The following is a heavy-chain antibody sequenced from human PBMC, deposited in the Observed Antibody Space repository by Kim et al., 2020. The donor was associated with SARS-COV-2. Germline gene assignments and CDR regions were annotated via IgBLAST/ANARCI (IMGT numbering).Heavy chain of an antibody. J-gene: IGHJ4*01. CDR1: GGSISSYY. V-gene: IGHV4-59*01. CDR3: ARVRSLRVLEGSWLNKDY. CDR2: IFYSGST. Sequence: SETLSLTCTVSGGSISSYYWSWIRQPPGKGLEWIGYIFYSGSTNYNPSLKSRVTISVDTSKNQFALKLSSVTAADTAGYYCARVRSLRVLEGSWLNKDY. D-gene: IGHD3-3*01.